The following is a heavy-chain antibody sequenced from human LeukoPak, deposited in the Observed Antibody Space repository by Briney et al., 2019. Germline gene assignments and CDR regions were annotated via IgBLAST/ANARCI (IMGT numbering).Heavy chain of an antibody. CDR2: ISGSGGST. Sequence: GGSLRLSCAASGFTFSSYAMSWVRQAPGKGLEWVSAISGSGGSTYYADSVKGRFTISRDNAKNTLYLQMNSLRAEDTAVYYCARELEENCSSTSCLKGYYYYYGMDVWGQGTTVTVSS. D-gene: IGHD2-2*01. CDR3: ARELEENCSSTSCLKGYYYYYGMDV. CDR1: GFTFSSYA. J-gene: IGHJ6*02. V-gene: IGHV3-23*01.